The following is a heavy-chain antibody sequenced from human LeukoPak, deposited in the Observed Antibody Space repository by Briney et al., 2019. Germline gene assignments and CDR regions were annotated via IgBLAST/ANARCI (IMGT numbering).Heavy chain of an antibody. J-gene: IGHJ4*02. V-gene: IGHV4-39*01. CDR3: ARDSGYGFGIHY. CDR2: IYYSGST. CDR1: GGSISSSSYY. D-gene: IGHD5-12*01. Sequence: SETLSLTCTVSGGSISSSSYYWGWIRQPPGKGLEWIGSIYYSGSTYYNPSFKSRVTISVDTSKNQFSLKLSSVTAADTAVYYCARDSGYGFGIHYWGQGTLVTVSS.